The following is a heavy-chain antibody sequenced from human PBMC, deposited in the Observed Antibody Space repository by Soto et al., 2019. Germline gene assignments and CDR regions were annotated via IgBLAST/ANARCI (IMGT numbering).Heavy chain of an antibody. CDR3: ARPGLRGSGSYRGNWFDP. V-gene: IGHV3-21*01. CDR1: GFTFSSYS. D-gene: IGHD3-10*01. CDR2: ISSSSSYI. Sequence: GGSLRLSCAASGFTFSSYSMNWVRQAPGKGLEWVSSISSSSSYIYYADSVKGRFTISRDNAKDSLYLQMNSLRAEDTAVYYCARPGLRGSGSYRGNWFDPWGQGTLVTVSS. J-gene: IGHJ5*02.